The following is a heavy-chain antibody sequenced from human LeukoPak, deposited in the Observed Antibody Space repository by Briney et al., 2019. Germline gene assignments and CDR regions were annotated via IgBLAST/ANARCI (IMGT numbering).Heavy chain of an antibody. CDR2: FDPEDGET. V-gene: IGHV1-24*01. J-gene: IGHJ4*02. CDR1: GYTLTELS. D-gene: IGHD1-26*01. CDR3: ATEIVGGTGKYYFDY. Sequence: AAVKVSCKVSGYTLTELSVHWVPQAPGKGLEWMGGFDPEDGETIYAQKFQGRVTMTEDTSPDTAYMELSSLRSEDTAVYYCATEIVGGTGKYYFDYWGQGTLVTVSS.